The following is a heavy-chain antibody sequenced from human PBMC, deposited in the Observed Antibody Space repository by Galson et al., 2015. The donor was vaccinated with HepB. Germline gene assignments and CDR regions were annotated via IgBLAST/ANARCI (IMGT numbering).Heavy chain of an antibody. J-gene: IGHJ4*02. Sequence: SLRLSCAASGFSIRTYGMHWVRQAPGKGLEWVAVTSYDGRNQYYADSVKGRVTISRDNSWNTLYLQMNSLRAEDTAVYYCAKEVLGKPRYFDYWGQGTLVTVSS. CDR1: GFSIRTYG. CDR3: AKEVLGKPRYFDY. CDR2: TSYDGRNQ. V-gene: IGHV3-30*18.